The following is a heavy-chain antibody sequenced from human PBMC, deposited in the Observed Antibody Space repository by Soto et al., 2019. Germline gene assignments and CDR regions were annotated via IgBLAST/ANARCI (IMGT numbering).Heavy chain of an antibody. CDR3: ARDEGWDGSGGSCDPGGHY. CDR2: TYYSGRI. V-gene: IGHV4-61*01. CDR1: AGTVSSRSYY. D-gene: IGHD2-15*01. J-gene: IGHJ4*02. Sequence: PSETLPLPCTASAGTVSSRSYYSSWIRQPLGTGLEWIGYTYYSGRINYNPSFKSRVTISADTSKKQFSLKLSSVTTADTAVYYFARDEGWDGSGGSCDPGGHYLGQGTQVAVSS.